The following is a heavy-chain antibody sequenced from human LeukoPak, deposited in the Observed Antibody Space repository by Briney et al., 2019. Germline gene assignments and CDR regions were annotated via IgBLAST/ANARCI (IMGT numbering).Heavy chain of an antibody. CDR2: LYYTGTT. J-gene: IGHJ4*02. Sequence: SETLSLTCTVSGGSISNYYWSWIRQPPGKGLEYIGYLYYTGTTNYNPSLESRVTISVDTSKNQFSLRLSSVTAADTAVYYCASNKGQWLFSDWGQGTLVTVSS. CDR3: ASNKGQWLFSD. V-gene: IGHV4-59*08. CDR1: GGSISNYY. D-gene: IGHD6-19*01.